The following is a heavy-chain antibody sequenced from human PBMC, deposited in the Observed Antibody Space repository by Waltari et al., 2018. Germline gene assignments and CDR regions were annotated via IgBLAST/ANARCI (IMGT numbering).Heavy chain of an antibody. D-gene: IGHD2-21*02. CDR1: GYTFTSSD. Sequence: QVQLVQSGADVQNPGASVKVSCNASGYTFTSSDINWVRPATGQGLEWMGWMNPNSGNTGYAQKFRGRVTMTRSTSISTAYMELSSVRSEDTAVYYCARAPHGVTMLGYWGQGTLVTVSS. CDR2: MNPNSGNT. CDR3: ARAPHGVTMLGY. V-gene: IGHV1-8*01. J-gene: IGHJ4*02.